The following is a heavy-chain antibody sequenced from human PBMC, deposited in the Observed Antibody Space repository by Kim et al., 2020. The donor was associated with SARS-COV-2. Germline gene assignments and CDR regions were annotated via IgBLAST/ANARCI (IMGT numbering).Heavy chain of an antibody. V-gene: IGHV3-30*18. CDR1: GFTFSSYG. CDR3: AKDLGSGWYGYYYYYGMDV. J-gene: IGHJ6*02. CDR2: ISYDVSNK. Sequence: GGSLRLSCAASGFTFSSYGMHWVRQAPGKGLEWVAVISYDVSNKYYADSVKGRFTISRDNSKNTLYLQMNSLRAEDTAVYYCAKDLGSGWYGYYYYYGMDVWGQGTTVTVSS. D-gene: IGHD6-19*01.